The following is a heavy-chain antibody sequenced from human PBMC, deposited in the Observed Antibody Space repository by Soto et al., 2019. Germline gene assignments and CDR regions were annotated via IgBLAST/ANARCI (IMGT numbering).Heavy chain of an antibody. V-gene: IGHV4-31*03. Sequence: QVQLQESGPGLVKPSQTLSLTCTVSGGSISSGGYYWSWIRQHPGKALEWIGYIYYSGSTYYNPSLKSRVTKSVDTSKNQFSLKLSSVTAADTAVYYCARAAHYSSPFRWFDPWGQGTLVTVSS. J-gene: IGHJ5*02. D-gene: IGHD6-13*01. CDR1: GGSISSGGYY. CDR3: ARAAHYSSPFRWFDP. CDR2: IYYSGST.